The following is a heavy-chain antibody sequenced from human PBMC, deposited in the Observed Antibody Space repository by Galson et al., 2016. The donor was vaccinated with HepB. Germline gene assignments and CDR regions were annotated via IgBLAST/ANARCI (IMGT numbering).Heavy chain of an antibody. CDR2: AYQRSSWTN. CDR3: ARGQHIAMDG. D-gene: IGHD6-13*01. Sequence: CAISGDSVSRTGPAWNWLRQSPSRGLEWLGRAYQRSSWTNDYSESVKSRITISPDTSKNQLSLQLNPVTPEDTAVYYCARGQHIAMDGCGQGTTVTVSS. V-gene: IGHV6-1*01. CDR1: GDSVSRTGPA. J-gene: IGHJ6*02.